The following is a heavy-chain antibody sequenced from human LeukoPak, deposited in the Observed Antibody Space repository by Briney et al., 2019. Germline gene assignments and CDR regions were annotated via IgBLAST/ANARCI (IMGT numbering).Heavy chain of an antibody. J-gene: IGHJ4*02. CDR3: ARRGELLDY. D-gene: IGHD1-26*01. V-gene: IGHV3-7*01. CDR2: IKQDGSEK. Sequence: PGGSLRISCAASGFTFSGYWMSWVRQAPGKGLEWVANIKQDGSEKYYVDSVKGRFTISRDNAKNSLYLQMNSLRAEDTAVYYCARRGELLDYWGQGTLVTVSS. CDR1: GFTFSGYW.